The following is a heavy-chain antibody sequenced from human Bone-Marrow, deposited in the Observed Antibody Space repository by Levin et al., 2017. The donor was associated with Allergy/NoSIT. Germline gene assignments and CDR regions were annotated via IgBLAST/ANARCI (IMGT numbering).Heavy chain of an antibody. Sequence: ASVKVSCKASGYTFTGYYMHWVRQAPGQGLEWMGWINPNSGGTNYAQKFQGRVTMTRDTSISTAYMELSRLRSDDTAVYYCARESRGIFGVVIIKYGMDVWGQGTTVTVSS. V-gene: IGHV1-2*02. CDR1: GYTFTGYY. CDR2: INPNSGGT. J-gene: IGHJ6*02. CDR3: ARESRGIFGVVIIKYGMDV. D-gene: IGHD3-3*01.